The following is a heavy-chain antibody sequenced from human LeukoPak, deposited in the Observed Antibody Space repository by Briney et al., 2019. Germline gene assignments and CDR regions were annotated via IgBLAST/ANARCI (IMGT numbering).Heavy chain of an antibody. CDR2: ISSSSSTI. V-gene: IGHV3-48*01. Sequence: GGSLRLSCAASGFTFSSYAMHWVREAPGEGLEWVSYISSSSSTIYYADSVKGRFTISRDNAKNSLYLQMNSLRAEDTAVYYCARRGYYDSSALDYWGQGTLVTVSS. CDR1: GFTFSSYA. CDR3: ARRGYYDSSALDY. J-gene: IGHJ4*02. D-gene: IGHD3-22*01.